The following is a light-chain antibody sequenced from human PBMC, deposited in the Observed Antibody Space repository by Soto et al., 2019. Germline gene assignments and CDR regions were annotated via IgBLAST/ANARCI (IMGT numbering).Light chain of an antibody. CDR2: WGS. CDR3: MQGQQTPLT. J-gene: IGKJ5*01. Sequence: DIVMTQSPLSLPVTPGEPASMSCRSSQSLLHSSGNNYLDWYVQKPGQSPQLLIYWGSNRASGVPDRVSDSGSSTDFTLKISRVEAEDVGIYYCMQGQQTPLTFRQGTRQAIK. CDR1: QSLLHSSGNNY. V-gene: IGKV2-28*01.